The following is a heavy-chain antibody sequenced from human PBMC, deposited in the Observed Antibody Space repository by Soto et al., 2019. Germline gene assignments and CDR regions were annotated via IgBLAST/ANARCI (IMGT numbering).Heavy chain of an antibody. CDR1: GGTFGSYA. Sequence: QVQLVQSGAEVKKPGSSVKVSCKASGGTFGSYAISWVRQAPGQGLERMGGIIPIPGTANYAQKFQGRVTIAADESTSTAYMELSSLRSEETAVYYCARSQGSSTSLEIYYYYYYGMDVWGQGTTVTVSS. J-gene: IGHJ6*02. D-gene: IGHD2-2*01. CDR3: ARSQGSSTSLEIYYYYYYGMDV. CDR2: IIPIPGTA. V-gene: IGHV1-69*01.